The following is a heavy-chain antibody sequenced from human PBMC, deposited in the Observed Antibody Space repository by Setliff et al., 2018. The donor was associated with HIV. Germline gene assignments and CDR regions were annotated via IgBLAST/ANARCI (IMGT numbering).Heavy chain of an antibody. Sequence: SETLSLTCSVSGYSISSGFYWGWIRQLPGGGLEWIGSFHQNGIPYNSPSLKSRVSVSVDVSKNQFTLRLSSVTAADTAGYYCGLAMGGHCSDGRCYCFDLWGQGALVTVSS. J-gene: IGHJ4*02. CDR2: FHQNGIP. CDR3: GLAMGGHCSDGRCYCFDL. V-gene: IGHV4-38-2*01. D-gene: IGHD2-15*01. CDR1: GYSISSGFY.